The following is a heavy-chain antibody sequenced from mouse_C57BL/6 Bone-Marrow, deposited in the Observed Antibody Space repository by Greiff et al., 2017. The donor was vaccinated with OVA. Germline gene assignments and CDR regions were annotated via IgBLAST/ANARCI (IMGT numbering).Heavy chain of an antibody. CDR2: ISNLAYSI. J-gene: IGHJ4*01. CDR3: ARYYGPYAMDY. CDR1: GFTFSDYG. V-gene: IGHV5-15*01. D-gene: IGHD1-1*01. Sequence: DVQLVESGGGLVQPGGSLKLSCAASGFTFSDYGMAWVRQAPRKGPEWVAFISNLAYSIYYADTVTGRFTISRENAKNTLYLEMSSLRSEDTAMYYCARYYGPYAMDYWGQGTSVTVSS.